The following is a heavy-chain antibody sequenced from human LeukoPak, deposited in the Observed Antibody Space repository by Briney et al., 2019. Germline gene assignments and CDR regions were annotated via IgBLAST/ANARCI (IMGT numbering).Heavy chain of an antibody. J-gene: IGHJ4*02. D-gene: IGHD6-19*01. CDR2: ISGSGGST. CDR1: GFTVSSYS. Sequence: GGSLRLSCSASGFTVSSYSMNWVRQTPGEGLEWVSAISGSGGSTYYADSVKGRFTISRDNSKNTLYLQMNSLRAEDTAVYYCAKDQAYRIAVAGTLGEDYWGQGTLVTVSS. CDR3: AKDQAYRIAVAGTLGEDY. V-gene: IGHV3-23*01.